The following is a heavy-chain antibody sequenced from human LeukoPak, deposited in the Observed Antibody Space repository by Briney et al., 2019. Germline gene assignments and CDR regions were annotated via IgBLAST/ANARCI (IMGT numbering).Heavy chain of an antibody. Sequence: GALRLSCEGSGFTFSNYWMSWVRQAPGKGLEWVANIQQHGSETYYGDSVKGRFTISRDNAKNSLYLQMNSLRAEDTAVYYCATYSSSNGREFQYWGQGTLVTVSS. CDR1: GFTFSNYW. D-gene: IGHD2-2*01. J-gene: IGHJ1*01. CDR2: IQQHGSET. CDR3: ATYSSSNGREFQY. V-gene: IGHV3-7*01.